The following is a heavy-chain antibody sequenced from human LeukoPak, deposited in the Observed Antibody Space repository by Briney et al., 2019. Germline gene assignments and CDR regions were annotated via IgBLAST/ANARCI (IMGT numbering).Heavy chain of an antibody. CDR3: ARGVISSSWYGNWFDP. J-gene: IGHJ5*02. Sequence: GASVKVSCKASGYTFTGYYMHWVRQAPGQGLEWMGIINASGGSTTYAQKFQGRVTMTRDTSTSTVYMELSSLRSEDTAVYYCARGVISSSWYGNWFDPWGQGTLVTVSS. V-gene: IGHV1-46*01. D-gene: IGHD6-13*01. CDR1: GYTFTGYY. CDR2: INASGGST.